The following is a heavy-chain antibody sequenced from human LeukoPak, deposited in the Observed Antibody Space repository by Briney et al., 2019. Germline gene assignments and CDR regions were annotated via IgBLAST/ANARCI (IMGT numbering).Heavy chain of an antibody. J-gene: IGHJ4*02. CDR3: AKSTGYSSGWYYFDY. Sequence: GRSLRLSCAASGFTFDDYAMHWVQQAPGKGLEWVSGISWNSGSIGYADSVKGRFTISRDNAKNSLYLQMNSLRAEDTALYYCAKSTGYSSGWYYFDYWGQGTLVTVSS. D-gene: IGHD6-19*01. CDR1: GFTFDDYA. V-gene: IGHV3-9*01. CDR2: ISWNSGSI.